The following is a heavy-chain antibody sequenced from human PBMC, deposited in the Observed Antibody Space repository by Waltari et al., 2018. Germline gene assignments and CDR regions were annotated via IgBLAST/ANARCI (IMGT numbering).Heavy chain of an antibody. CDR3: AKDFRRLAARPLVWAFDI. CDR2: ISGSGGST. J-gene: IGHJ3*02. V-gene: IGHV3-23*04. Sequence: EVQLVESGGGLVQPGGSLRLSCAASGFTFSSYAMSWVRQAPGKGLEWVSAISGSGGSTYYADSVKGRFTISRDNSKNTLYLRMNSLRAEDTAVYYCAKDFRRLAARPLVWAFDIWGQGTMVTVSS. CDR1: GFTFSSYA. D-gene: IGHD6-6*01.